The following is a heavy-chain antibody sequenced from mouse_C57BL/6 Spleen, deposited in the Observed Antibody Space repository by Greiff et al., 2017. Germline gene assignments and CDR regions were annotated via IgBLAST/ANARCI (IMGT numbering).Heavy chain of an antibody. J-gene: IGHJ2*01. CDR1: GYTFTSYW. Sequence: QVHVKQPGAELVKPGASVKMSCKASGYTFTSYWITWVKQRPGQGLEWIGDIYPGSGSTNYNEKFKSKATLTVDTSSSTAYMQLSSLTSEDSAVYYCVTTVVANPLYYFDYWGQGTTHTVSS. CDR2: IYPGSGST. D-gene: IGHD1-1*01. CDR3: VTTVVANPLYYFDY. V-gene: IGHV1-55*01.